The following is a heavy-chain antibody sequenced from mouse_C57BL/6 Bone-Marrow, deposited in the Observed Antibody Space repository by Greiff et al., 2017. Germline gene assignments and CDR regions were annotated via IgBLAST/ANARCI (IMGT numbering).Heavy chain of an antibody. CDR1: GYTFTSYW. Sequence: VQLQQSGAELVKPGASVKMSCKASGYTFTSYWITWVKQRPGQGLEWIGDIYPGSGSTNYNEKFKSKATLTVDTSSSTAYMQLSSLTSEDAAVYYCARSDYDDDFDVWGTGTTVTVSS. D-gene: IGHD2-3*01. CDR3: ARSDYDDDFDV. J-gene: IGHJ1*03. V-gene: IGHV1-55*01. CDR2: IYPGSGST.